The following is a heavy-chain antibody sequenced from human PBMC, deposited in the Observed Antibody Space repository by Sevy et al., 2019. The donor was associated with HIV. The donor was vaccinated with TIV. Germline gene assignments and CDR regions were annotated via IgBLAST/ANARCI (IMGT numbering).Heavy chain of an antibody. CDR2: ISSSGSTI. D-gene: IGHD3-22*01. Sequence: GGCLRLSCAASGFTFSDYYMSWIRQAPGKGLEWVSYISSSGSTIYYADSVKGRFTISRDNAKNSLYLQMNSLRAEDSAVYYCASSPYYYDSSGYFDYWGQGTLVTVSS. J-gene: IGHJ4*02. CDR3: ASSPYYYDSSGYFDY. V-gene: IGHV3-11*01. CDR1: GFTFSDYY.